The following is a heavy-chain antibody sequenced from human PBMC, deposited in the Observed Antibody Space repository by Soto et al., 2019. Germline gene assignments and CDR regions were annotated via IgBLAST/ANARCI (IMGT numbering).Heavy chain of an antibody. CDR2: LYWDDDQ. CDR1: GLSLRTTGVG. CDR3: VQSRCGGDCLEIYSSHAYNGLDV. Sequence: QVTLKESGPTLVKPTQTLTLTCTVSGLSLRTTGVGVGWVRQPPGKALEWLALLYWDDDQRYSPSLRSRLTIRKDISEKQVVLTMTNMDTVDTATYYCVQSRCGGDCLEIYSSHAYNGLDVWGQGTTVTVSS. V-gene: IGHV2-5*02. J-gene: IGHJ6*02. D-gene: IGHD2-21*02.